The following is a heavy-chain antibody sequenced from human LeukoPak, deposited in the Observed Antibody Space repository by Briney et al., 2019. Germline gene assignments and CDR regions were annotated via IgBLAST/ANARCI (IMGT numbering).Heavy chain of an antibody. V-gene: IGHV3-30-3*01. D-gene: IGHD2/OR15-2a*01. CDR2: LSHDGSHE. Sequence: GGSLRLSCAASGFSFNIYSIHWVRQAPGKGLEWLGVLSHDGSHEYYADSVKGRLTISRDNSKSTLYLQMTCLRPEDTAIYFCATLSVVVLSTSEWSDPWGEGTLVTVSS. J-gene: IGHJ5*02. CDR1: GFSFNIYS. CDR3: ATLSVVVLSTSEWSDP.